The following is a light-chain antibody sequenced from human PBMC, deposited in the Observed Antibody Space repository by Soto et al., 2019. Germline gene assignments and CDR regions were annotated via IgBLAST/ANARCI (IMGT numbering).Light chain of an antibody. Sequence: EIVLTQSPATLSVSPGERATLSCRASQSVNQKLGWYQQKPGQAPRLLIYVASYRATGIPARFSGSGSGTEYPLTISNPQAEHFAVYYCQQFNNWPHTFGQGTRLEIK. CDR1: QSVNQK. V-gene: IGKV3-15*01. CDR2: VAS. J-gene: IGKJ5*01. CDR3: QQFNNWPHT.